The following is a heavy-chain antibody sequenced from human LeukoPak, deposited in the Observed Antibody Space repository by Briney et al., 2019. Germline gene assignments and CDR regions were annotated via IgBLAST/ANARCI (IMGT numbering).Heavy chain of an antibody. CDR3: ARGYFDWLSFDY. CDR1: GGSVSSGNYY. D-gene: IGHD3-9*01. CDR2: IYHSGRT. V-gene: IGHV4-30-2*06. Sequence: SQTLSLSCAVSGGSVSSGNYYWTWVRQSPGKGLEWLGCIYHSGRTFYKSSLQGRLTISLDTSKNHFSLNLNSVTAADTAVYYCARGYFDWLSFDYWGQGVLVAVSS. J-gene: IGHJ4*02.